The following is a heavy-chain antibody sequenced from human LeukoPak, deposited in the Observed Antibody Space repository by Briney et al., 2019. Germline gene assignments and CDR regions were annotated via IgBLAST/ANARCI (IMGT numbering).Heavy chain of an antibody. Sequence: GGSLRLSCAASGFTFSSYEMNWVRQAPGKGLEWVSSISSSSSYIYYADSVQGRFTISRDNAKNSLYLQMNSLRAEDTAVYYCAREFAARTTLDYWGQGTLVTVSS. V-gene: IGHV3-21*01. CDR1: GFTFSSYE. D-gene: IGHD4-11*01. CDR2: ISSSSSYI. J-gene: IGHJ4*02. CDR3: AREFAARTTLDY.